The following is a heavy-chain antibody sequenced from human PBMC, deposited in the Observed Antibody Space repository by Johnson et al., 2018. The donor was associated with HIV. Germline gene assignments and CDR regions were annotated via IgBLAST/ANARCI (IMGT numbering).Heavy chain of an antibody. J-gene: IGHJ3*02. D-gene: IGHD3-22*01. V-gene: IGHV3-23*04. CDR3: AKHSSGYRDAFDI. CDR2: ISGSGGST. CDR1: GFTLSSYA. Sequence: MQLVESGGGVVRPGGSLRLSCAASGFTLSSYAMSWVRQAPGKGLEWVSAISGSGGSTYYADSVKGRFTISRDNSKNTLYLQMNSLRAEDTAVYYCAKHSSGYRDAFDIWGQGTMVTVSS.